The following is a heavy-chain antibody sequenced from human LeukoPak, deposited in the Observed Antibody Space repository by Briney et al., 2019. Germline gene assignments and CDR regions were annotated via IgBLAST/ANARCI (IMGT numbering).Heavy chain of an antibody. CDR3: ARASAGVYYDSSGYYPLDY. J-gene: IGHJ4*02. Sequence: ASVKVSCKASGYTFTSYGISWVRQAPGQGLEWMGWISAYNGNTNYAQKLQGRVTMTTDTSTSTAYMELRSLRSDDTAVYYCARASAGVYYDSSGYYPLDYWGQGTLVTVSS. D-gene: IGHD3-22*01. CDR2: ISAYNGNT. CDR1: GYTFTSYG. V-gene: IGHV1-18*01.